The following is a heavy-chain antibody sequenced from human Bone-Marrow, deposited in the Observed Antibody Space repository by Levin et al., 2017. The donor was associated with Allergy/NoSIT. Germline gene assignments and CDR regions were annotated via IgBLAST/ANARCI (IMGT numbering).Heavy chain of an antibody. CDR2: INPNSGDT. CDR3: ARVIRDGYNSGSYYFDY. V-gene: IGHV1-2*02. D-gene: IGHD5-24*01. Sequence: GESLKISCKTSGYTFTGYYMHWLRQAPGQGLEWMGWINPNSGDTNYAQRFQGRVTMTRDTPISTAYMDLSRLRSDDTAVYYCARVIRDGYNSGSYYFDYWGQGTLVTVSS. J-gene: IGHJ4*02. CDR1: GYTFTGYY.